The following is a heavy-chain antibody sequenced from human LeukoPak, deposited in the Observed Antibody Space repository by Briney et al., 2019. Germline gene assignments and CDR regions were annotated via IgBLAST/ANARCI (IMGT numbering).Heavy chain of an antibody. CDR2: IHYSGKA. V-gene: IGHV4-59*01. J-gene: IGHJ6*02. D-gene: IGHD3-16*01. Sequence: SETLSLTCTVSGGSISGYYWTWIRQPPGKGLEWIGQIHYSGKADYNPSLRSRITISVDTSKNQMSLKLSSVTAADTAVYYCARFGVYYDIDVWGQGTTVTVSS. CDR1: GGSISGYY. CDR3: ARFGVYYDIDV.